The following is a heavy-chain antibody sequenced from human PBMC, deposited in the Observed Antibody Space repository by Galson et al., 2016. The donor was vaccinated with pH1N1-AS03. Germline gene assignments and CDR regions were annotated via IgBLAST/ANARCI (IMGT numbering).Heavy chain of an antibody. J-gene: IGHJ3*02. V-gene: IGHV3-23*01. CDR1: GFTLRSSA. D-gene: IGHD3-22*01. Sequence: SLRLSCAASGFTLRSSAMSWVRQAPGKGLEWVSFISNSGATTHYADSVKGRFTIPRENSRNTLYLQMNSLRDEDTAVYYCAKNRYYDSSADAFDIWGQGTLVTVSS. CDR3: AKNRYYDSSADAFDI. CDR2: ISNSGATT.